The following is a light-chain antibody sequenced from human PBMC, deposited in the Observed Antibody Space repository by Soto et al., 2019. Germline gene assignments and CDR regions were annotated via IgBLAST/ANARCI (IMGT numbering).Light chain of an antibody. CDR2: DAS. V-gene: IGKV1-5*01. CDR3: QQYNTYST. Sequence: IRMTQSISSRAASLRDRVISTCRASQTISSWLAWYQQKPGKAPNPLIYDASSLKSGVPARFSGSGSGTEFTLTISSLQPDDFATYYCQQYNTYSTFGQGTRLEI. J-gene: IGKJ5*01. CDR1: QTISSW.